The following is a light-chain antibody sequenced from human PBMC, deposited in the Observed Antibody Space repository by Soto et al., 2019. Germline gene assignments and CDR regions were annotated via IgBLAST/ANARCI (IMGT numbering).Light chain of an antibody. J-gene: IGLJ1*01. CDR1: SSDMGTYNY. CDR2: EVS. V-gene: IGLV2-14*01. Sequence: QSVLTQPASVSGSPGQSTTISRTGTSSDMGTYNYVSWYQQHPGKAPKLMIYEVSNRPSGVSNRFSGSKSGNTASLTISGLQAEDEADYYCSSYTSSSTPYVFGTGTKVTVL. CDR3: SSYTSSSTPYV.